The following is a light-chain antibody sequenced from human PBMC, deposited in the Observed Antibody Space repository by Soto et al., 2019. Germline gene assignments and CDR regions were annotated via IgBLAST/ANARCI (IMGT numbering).Light chain of an antibody. J-gene: IGKJ1*01. CDR3: QQFVSPWT. CDR1: HNLTINY. CDR2: GAY. Sequence: PGERGTLSCRASHNLTINYLAWFQQKPGQAPRLLIYGAYNRATCIPDRFSGSGSGTVFTLTISRLEPEDFAVYYCQQFVSPWTFGQGTKVEVK. V-gene: IGKV3-20*01.